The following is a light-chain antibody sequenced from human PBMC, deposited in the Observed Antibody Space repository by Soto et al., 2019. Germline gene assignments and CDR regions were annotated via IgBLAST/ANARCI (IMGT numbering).Light chain of an antibody. J-gene: IGKJ4*01. Sequence: DIQMTQSPSTLSASVGDRVTITCRASQSISSWLAWYQQKLGRAPRLLIYDAPSLESGVPLRFSGSGYGTEFTLTISSLQPDDFATYYCQQYNTYSSLTFGGGTKVDIK. CDR1: QSISSW. CDR2: DAP. V-gene: IGKV1-5*01. CDR3: QQYNTYSSLT.